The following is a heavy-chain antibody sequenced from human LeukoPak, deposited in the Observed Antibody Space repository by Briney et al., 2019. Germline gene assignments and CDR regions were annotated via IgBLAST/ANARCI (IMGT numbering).Heavy chain of an antibody. Sequence: SVKVSCKASGGTFSSYAISWVRQAPGQGLEWMGRIIPIFGIANYAQKFQGRVTITADKSTSTAYMELSSLRSEDTAVYYCAQAYCSSISCYKNKVAYDYWGQGTLVTVSS. CDR1: GGTFSSYA. CDR2: IIPIFGIA. J-gene: IGHJ4*02. D-gene: IGHD2-2*02. CDR3: AQAYCSSISCYKNKVAYDY. V-gene: IGHV1-69*04.